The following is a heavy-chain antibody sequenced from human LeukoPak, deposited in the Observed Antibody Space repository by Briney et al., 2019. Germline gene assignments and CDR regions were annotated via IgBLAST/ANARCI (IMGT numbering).Heavy chain of an antibody. J-gene: IGHJ4*02. Sequence: ASETLSLTCTVSGASISGFFWDWIRQPPGKGLEWIGYVHYSGGATYNPSFGSRVTMSVDTSKNQFSLILTSVTAADTVVYYCARASTYGLASSYYAGFDYRGQGALVSVSA. D-gene: IGHD3-10*01. CDR2: VHYSGGA. CDR1: GASISGFF. CDR3: ARASTYGLASSYYAGFDY. V-gene: IGHV4-59*01.